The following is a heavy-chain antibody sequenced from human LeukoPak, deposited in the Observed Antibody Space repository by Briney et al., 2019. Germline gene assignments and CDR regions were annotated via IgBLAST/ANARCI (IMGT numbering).Heavy chain of an antibody. Sequence: GGSLRLSCAASGFTFSSYEMHWVRQAPGKGLEWVSYISSSGSTIYYADSVKGRFTISRDNAKNSMYLQMNSLRADDTAVYYCARDHTGYEYGSFTYHYQYMDVWGKGTTVTVSS. V-gene: IGHV3-48*03. CDR3: ARDHTGYEYGSFTYHYQYMDV. J-gene: IGHJ6*03. CDR1: GFTFSSYE. D-gene: IGHD5-12*01. CDR2: ISSSGSTI.